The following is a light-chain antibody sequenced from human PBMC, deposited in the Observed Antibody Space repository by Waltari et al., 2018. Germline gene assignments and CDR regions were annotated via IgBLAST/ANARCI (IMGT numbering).Light chain of an antibody. Sequence: DVVMTQSPLSLPVTLGQPAPISCRSSLSLGSSDGNTYFNWFQHRPGQSPRRLLYKVSNRDSGVPDRFSGSGSGTDFTLRISRVEAEDVGVYYCMQGTHWPWTFGPGTKEEIK. J-gene: IGKJ1*01. V-gene: IGKV2-30*01. CDR1: LSLGSSDGNTY. CDR3: MQGTHWPWT. CDR2: KVS.